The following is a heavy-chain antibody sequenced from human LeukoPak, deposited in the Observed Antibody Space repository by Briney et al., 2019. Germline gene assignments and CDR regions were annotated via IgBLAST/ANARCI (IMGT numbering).Heavy chain of an antibody. J-gene: IGHJ6*03. Sequence: PSETLSLTCTVSGYSITSGHYWGWIRQPPGKGLEWIGNIYHSGSAYYNPSLKSRVTMSVDTSKNQISLELNSVTAADTAVYYCARDFDYYFYYMDVWGEGTTVTVSS. CDR1: GYSITSGHY. CDR2: IYHSGSA. V-gene: IGHV4-38-2*02. CDR3: ARDFDYYFYYMDV.